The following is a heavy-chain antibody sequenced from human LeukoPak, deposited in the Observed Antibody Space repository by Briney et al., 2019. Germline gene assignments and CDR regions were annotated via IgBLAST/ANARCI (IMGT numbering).Heavy chain of an antibody. CDR1: GGTFSSYA. Sequence: SVKVSCKASGGTFSSYAISWVRQAPGQGLEWMGGIIPIFGTANYAQKFQGRVTITADESTSTAYMELSSLRSEDTAVYYCARGYDTTGYFSYWGQGTLVTVSS. CDR3: ARGYDTTGYFSY. J-gene: IGHJ4*02. CDR2: IIPIFGTA. D-gene: IGHD3-22*01. V-gene: IGHV1-69*13.